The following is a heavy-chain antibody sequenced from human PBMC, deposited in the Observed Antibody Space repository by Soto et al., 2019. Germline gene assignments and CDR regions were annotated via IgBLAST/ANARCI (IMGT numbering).Heavy chain of an antibody. CDR2: IYSGGST. V-gene: IGHV3-66*01. Sequence: EVQLVESGGGLVQPGGSLRLSSAASGFTVSSNYMNWVRQAPGKGLEWASVIYSGGSTYYADSVKGRFTISRDNSKNTLSLQMNSLRAEDTAVYYCARDFVHGDHPEYFQHWGQGTLVTVSS. CDR1: GFTVSSNY. J-gene: IGHJ1*01. CDR3: ARDFVHGDHPEYFQH. D-gene: IGHD4-17*01.